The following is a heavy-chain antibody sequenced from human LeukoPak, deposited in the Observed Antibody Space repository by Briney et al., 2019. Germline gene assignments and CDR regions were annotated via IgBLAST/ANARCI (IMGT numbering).Heavy chain of an antibody. CDR2: IYSAGSAGST. CDR1: GFTVSNNY. CDR3: ARGAGSYEYYMDV. D-gene: IGHD3-10*01. V-gene: IGHV3-53*01. Sequence: GGSLRLSCAASGFTVSNNYTSWVRQPPGKGLEWVSVIYSAGSAGSTYYADAVKGRFTISRDNSKNTLDLQMNSLRVEDTAVYYCARGAGSYEYYMDVWGKGTTVTVPS. J-gene: IGHJ6*03.